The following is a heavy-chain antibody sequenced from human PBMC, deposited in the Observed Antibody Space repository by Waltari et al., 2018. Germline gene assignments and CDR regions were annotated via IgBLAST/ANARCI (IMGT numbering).Heavy chain of an antibody. Sequence: QVQLQESGPGLVKPSEPLSLPCTVSGGSISSYSLSWIRQPPGKGLEWIGYIYYSGSTNYNPSLKSRVTMSVDTSKNQFSLKLSSVTAADTAVYYCALTANAAYFQHWGQGTLVTVSS. CDR3: ALTANAAYFQH. D-gene: IGHD2-21*02. V-gene: IGHV4-59*01. CDR1: GGSISSYS. CDR2: IYYSGST. J-gene: IGHJ1*01.